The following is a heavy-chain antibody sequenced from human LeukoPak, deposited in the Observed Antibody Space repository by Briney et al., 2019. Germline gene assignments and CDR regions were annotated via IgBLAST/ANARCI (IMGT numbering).Heavy chain of an antibody. CDR2: TYWNNDK. CDR1: GFSLSTTGVG. CDR3: AHKGRGSGSYTM. J-gene: IGHJ4*02. D-gene: IGHD3-10*01. Sequence: SGPTLVKPTQTLTLTCTFSGFSLSTTGVGVGWICQPPGKALEWLAVTYWNNDKSYSPSLKNRLTITQDTSKNQVILIMANMDPVDTGTYYCAHKGRGSGSYTMWGQGTLVTVSS. V-gene: IGHV2-5*01.